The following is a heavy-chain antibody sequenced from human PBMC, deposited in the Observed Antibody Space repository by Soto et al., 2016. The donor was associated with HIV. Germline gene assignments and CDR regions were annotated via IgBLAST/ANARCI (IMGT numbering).Heavy chain of an antibody. J-gene: IGHJ4*02. CDR2: IYHSGRT. CDR1: GGSINSLNW. V-gene: IGHV4-4*02. CDR3: ARNLLGTSSSKTLDY. Sequence: QVQLQESGPGLVKPSGTLSLNCSVSGGSINSLNWWSWVRQSPEKGLEWIGEIYHSGRTNYNPSLRSRVTISADISKNQLLPEVGLCHRRGHGHLYCARNLLGTSSSKTLDYWGQGFLITVSS.